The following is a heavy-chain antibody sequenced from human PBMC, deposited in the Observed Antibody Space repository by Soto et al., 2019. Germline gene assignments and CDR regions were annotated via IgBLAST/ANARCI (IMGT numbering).Heavy chain of an antibody. CDR2: INTYNGNT. CDR3: ARGVGSGTYYNQYNWFDP. D-gene: IGHD3-10*01. J-gene: IGHJ5*02. V-gene: IGHV1-18*04. Sequence: GXSVKVSFKASGYTFTSYYMHLVRQAPGQGLEWMGWINTYNGNTNHAQKLQGRVTMTTDTSTSTAYMELRSLRSDDTDVYYCARGVGSGTYYNQYNWFDPWGQGTLVTVSS. CDR1: GYTFTSYY.